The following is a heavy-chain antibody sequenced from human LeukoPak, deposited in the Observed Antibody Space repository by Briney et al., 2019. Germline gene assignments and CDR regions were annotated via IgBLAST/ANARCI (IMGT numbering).Heavy chain of an antibody. CDR3: ATDREYYFDY. CDR2: FDPEDGET. CDR1: GYTLTELS. Sequence: GASVKVSCKVSGYTLTELSMHWVRQAPGKGLEWMGGFDPEDGETIYAQKFQGRVTTTGDTSTDTAYMELSSLRSEDTAVYYCATDREYYFDYWGQGTLVTVSS. V-gene: IGHV1-24*01. J-gene: IGHJ4*02.